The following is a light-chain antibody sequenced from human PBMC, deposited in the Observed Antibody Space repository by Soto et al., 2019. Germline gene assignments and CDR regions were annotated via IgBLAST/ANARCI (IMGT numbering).Light chain of an antibody. CDR2: SNN. CDR3: AAWDDSLNGLYV. V-gene: IGLV1-44*01. J-gene: IGLJ1*01. CDR1: NSNIGSNT. Sequence: QSVLSQPPSASGTPGQRVTISCSGSNSNIGSNTVNWYQQLPGTAPKLLIHSNNQRPSGVPDRFSGSKSGTSASLAISGLQSEDEAEYYCAAWDDSLNGLYVFGTGTKVTVL.